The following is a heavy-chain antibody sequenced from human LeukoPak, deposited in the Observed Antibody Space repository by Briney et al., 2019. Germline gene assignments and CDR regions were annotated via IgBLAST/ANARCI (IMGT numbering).Heavy chain of an antibody. CDR3: ASDEYYYDSSGVR. CDR2: IYSGGST. V-gene: IGHV3-66*01. J-gene: IGHJ4*02. CDR1: GFTVSSNY. D-gene: IGHD3-22*01. Sequence: PGGSLRLSCAASGFTVSSNYMSWVRQAPGKGLEWVSVIYSGGSTYYADSVKGRFTISRDNSKNTLYLQMNSLRAEDTAVYYCASDEYYYDSSGVRWGQGTLVTVSS.